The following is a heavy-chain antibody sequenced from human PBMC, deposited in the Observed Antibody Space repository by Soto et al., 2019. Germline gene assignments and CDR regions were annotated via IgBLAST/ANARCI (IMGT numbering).Heavy chain of an antibody. CDR2: INPSNGRT. J-gene: IGHJ4*02. CDR3: ARRGFDY. Sequence: ASVKVSCKASGYAFSSNYIHWVRQASGQGLEWMGVINPSNGRTTYAQNFQDRVTMTRDTSTSTVYLELRSLSSDDTAVYYCARRGFDYWGQGTPVTVSS. CDR1: GYAFSSNY. V-gene: IGHV1-46*01.